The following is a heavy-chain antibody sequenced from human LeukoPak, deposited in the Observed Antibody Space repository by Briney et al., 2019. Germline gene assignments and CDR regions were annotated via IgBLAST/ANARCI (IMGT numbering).Heavy chain of an antibody. D-gene: IGHD3-10*01. CDR1: EYTFSGYY. V-gene: IGHV1-2*02. CDR3: ARVRGEYDDNFYYNYYMDV. J-gene: IGHJ6*03. CDR2: INPNSGGT. Sequence: GASVKVSCKAAEYTFSGYYMHWVRQAPGQGLEWMGWINPNSGGTNYAQKFQGRVTMTRDTSISTAYMELSRLRSDDTAVYYCARVRGEYDDNFYYNYYMDVWGKGTTVTVSS.